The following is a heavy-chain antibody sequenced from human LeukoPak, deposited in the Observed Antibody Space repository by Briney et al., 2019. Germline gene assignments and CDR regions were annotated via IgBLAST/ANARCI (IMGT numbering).Heavy chain of an antibody. V-gene: IGHV1-2*02. J-gene: IGHJ4*02. CDR1: GYRFTGYY. CDR3: SRDGEGHRCHF. CDR2: INPNSGVT. D-gene: IGHD4-17*01. Sequence: ASVKVSCTASGYRFTGYYMNWLRQAPGQGLEWLGWINPNSGVTNFAQTFQGRVTMTRDTPASPAYMELTRLTFGDTAVDYYSRDGEGHRCHFWGQGTRVTVSS.